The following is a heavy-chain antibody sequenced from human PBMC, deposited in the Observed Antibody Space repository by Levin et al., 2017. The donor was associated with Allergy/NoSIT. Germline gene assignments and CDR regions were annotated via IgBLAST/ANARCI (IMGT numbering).Heavy chain of an antibody. Sequence: SETLSLTCAVYGGSFSGYYWSWIRQPPGKGLEWIGEINHSGSTNYNPSLKSRVTISVDTSKNQFSLKLSSVTAADTAVYYCARGCLVDYIWGSYRLVWFDPWGQGTLVTVSS. J-gene: IGHJ5*02. CDR2: INHSGST. V-gene: IGHV4-34*01. CDR1: GGSFSGYY. CDR3: ARGCLVDYIWGSYRLVWFDP. D-gene: IGHD3-16*02.